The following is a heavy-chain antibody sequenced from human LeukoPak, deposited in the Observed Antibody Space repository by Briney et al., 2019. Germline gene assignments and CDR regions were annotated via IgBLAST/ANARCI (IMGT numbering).Heavy chain of an antibody. D-gene: IGHD3-10*01. CDR2: IYDRGPA. Sequence: MPSETLSLTCTVSGGAIASGGYSWNWIRQSPGKGLEWIGCIYDRGPAYYNPSLKSRFTISVDRPKNQFFLNVTSLTAADTAVYYCARSRQASGLLSPWGQGTPVVVSS. V-gene: IGHV4-30-2*06. J-gene: IGHJ5*02. CDR3: ARSRQASGLLSP. CDR1: GGAIASGGYS.